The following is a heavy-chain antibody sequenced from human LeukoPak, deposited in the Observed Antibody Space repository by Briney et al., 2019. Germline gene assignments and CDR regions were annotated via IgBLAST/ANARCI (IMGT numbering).Heavy chain of an antibody. V-gene: IGHV1-2*02. Sequence: ASVKVSCKASGYTFTGYYMHWVRQAPGQGLEWMGWINPNSGGTNYAQKFQGRVTMTRDTSISTAYMELSRLRSDDTAVHYCARGVRDTAMVYDWFDPWGQGTLVTVSS. D-gene: IGHD5-18*01. CDR2: INPNSGGT. CDR1: GYTFTGYY. J-gene: IGHJ5*02. CDR3: ARGVRDTAMVYDWFDP.